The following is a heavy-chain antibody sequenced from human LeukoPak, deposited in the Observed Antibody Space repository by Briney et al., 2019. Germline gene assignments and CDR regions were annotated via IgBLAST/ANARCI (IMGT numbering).Heavy chain of an antibody. CDR1: GFIFRSYT. D-gene: IGHD3-9*01. J-gene: IGHJ4*02. V-gene: IGHV3-21*01. CDR3: ARGVVDFDWLWESDY. CDR2: ISSTSSYI. Sequence: GGSLRLSCAASGFIFRSYTMNWVRQAPGKGLEWVSSISSTSSYIYYADSVKGRFTISRDNAKNSLYLQMNSLRAEDTAVYYCARGVVDFDWLWESDYWGQGTLVTVSS.